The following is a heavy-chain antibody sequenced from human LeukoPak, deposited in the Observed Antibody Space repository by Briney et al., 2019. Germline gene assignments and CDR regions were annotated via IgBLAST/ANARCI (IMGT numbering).Heavy chain of an antibody. CDR3: ARDSYDCSGGSCYRDHYYYYYYMDV. V-gene: IGHV1-46*01. Sequence: ASVKVSCKASGYTFTSYYMHWVRQAPGQGLEWMGIINPSGGSTSYAQKFQGRVTMTRDMSTSTVYMELSSLRSEDTAVYYCARDSYDCSGGSCYRDHYYYYYYMDVWGKGTTVTVSS. J-gene: IGHJ6*03. CDR2: INPSGGST. D-gene: IGHD2-15*01. CDR1: GYTFTSYY.